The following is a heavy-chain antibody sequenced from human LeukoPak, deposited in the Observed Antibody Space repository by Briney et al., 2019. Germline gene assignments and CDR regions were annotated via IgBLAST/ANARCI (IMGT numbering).Heavy chain of an antibody. CDR3: AKARYEDYYYYYGMDV. J-gene: IGHJ6*02. CDR1: GFTFSSYW. V-gene: IGHV3-74*01. D-gene: IGHD2-15*01. CDR2: INTDGSST. Sequence: GGSLRLSCAASGFTFSSYWMHWVRQAPGKGLVWVSRINTDGSSTSYADSVKGRFTISRDNAKNTLYLQMNSLRAEDTAVYYCAKARYEDYYYYYGMDVWGQGTTVTVSS.